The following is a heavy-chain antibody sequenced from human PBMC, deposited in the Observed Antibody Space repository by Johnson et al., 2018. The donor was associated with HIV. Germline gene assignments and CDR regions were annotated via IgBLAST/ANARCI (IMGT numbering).Heavy chain of an antibody. CDR1: GFTFSAYA. V-gene: IGHV3-30-3*01. CDR2: ISYDGSNK. CDR3: AREGGSCSGGWCYSGDRLDAFDI. D-gene: IGHD2-15*01. Sequence: QVQLVESGGGVVQPGRSLRLSCAASGFTFSAYAMHWVRQAPGKGLEWVAVISYDGSNKYYADSVKGRFTISRDNSKNTLYLQMNSLRAEDTAVYYCAREGGSCSGGWCYSGDRLDAFDIWGQGTMVTVSS. J-gene: IGHJ3*02.